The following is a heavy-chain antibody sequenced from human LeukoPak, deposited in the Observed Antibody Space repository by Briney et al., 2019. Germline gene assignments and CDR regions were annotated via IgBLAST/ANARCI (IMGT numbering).Heavy chain of an antibody. J-gene: IGHJ4*02. V-gene: IGHV1-69*04. CDR2: IIPILGIA. D-gene: IGHD6-19*01. CDR1: GGTFSSYA. CDR3: ARVKEQWPHYNFDY. Sequence: SVKVSCKASGGTFSSYAISWVRQAPGQGLEWMGRIIPILGIANYAQKFQGRVTITADKSTSTAYMELSSLRSEDTAVYYCARVKEQWPHYNFDYWGQGTLVTVSS.